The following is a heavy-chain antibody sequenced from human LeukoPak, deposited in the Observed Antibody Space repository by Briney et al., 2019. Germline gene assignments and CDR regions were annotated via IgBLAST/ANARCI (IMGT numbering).Heavy chain of an antibody. CDR1: GITFRSYG. V-gene: IGHV3-30*03. CDR3: ARQVAGLDY. J-gene: IGHJ4*02. Sequence: GGSLRLSCAASGITFRSYGMHWVRQAPGKGLEWVAVISYDGSHKYYADSVKGRFTISRDNSKNTLYLQMNSLRAEDTAVYYCARQVAGLDYWGQGTLVTVSS. CDR2: ISYDGSHK. D-gene: IGHD6-19*01.